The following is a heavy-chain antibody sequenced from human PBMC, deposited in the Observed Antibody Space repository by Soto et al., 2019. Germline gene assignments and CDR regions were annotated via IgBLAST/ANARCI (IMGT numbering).Heavy chain of an antibody. Sequence: QLQLQESGPGLVKPSETLSLTCTVSGGSISSSSYYWGWIRQPPGKGLEWIGSIYYSGSTCYNPYLKSRVTIAVDTAKNQFSLKLSSVTAADTAVYYCARLSYDSYLDYWGQGTLVTVSS. CDR2: IYYSGST. V-gene: IGHV4-39*01. J-gene: IGHJ4*02. CDR1: GGSISSSSYY. D-gene: IGHD3-22*01. CDR3: ARLSYDSYLDY.